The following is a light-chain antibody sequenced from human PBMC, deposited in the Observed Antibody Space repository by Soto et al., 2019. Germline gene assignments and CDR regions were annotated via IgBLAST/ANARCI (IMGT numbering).Light chain of an antibody. CDR2: SNN. CDR3: AAWDDSMNGVV. CDR1: SSNIGSNN. J-gene: IGLJ2*01. Sequence: QSVLTQPPSASGTPGQRVTISCSGSSSNIGSNNVNWYQQLPGTAPKHLIYSNNQRPSGVPDRFSGSKYGASASLAISGLQSEDEADYYCAAWDDSMNGVVFGGGTKLTVL. V-gene: IGLV1-44*01.